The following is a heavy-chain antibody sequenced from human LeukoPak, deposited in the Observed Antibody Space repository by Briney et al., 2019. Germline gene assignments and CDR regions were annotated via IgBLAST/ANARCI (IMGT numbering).Heavy chain of an antibody. CDR3: ARGTRGDYVYHRGNFRRMVYYYYMDV. CDR1: GVSITTTSYY. Sequence: PSETLSLTCNVSGVSITTTSYYWAWIRQTPGKGLEWIGFISYTGIPDHNPSLKSRVTISLDTSKNQFSLKLSSVTAADTAVYYCARGTRGDYVYHRGNFRRMVYYYYMDVWGKGTTVTVSS. D-gene: IGHD4-17*01. J-gene: IGHJ6*03. CDR2: ISYTGIP. V-gene: IGHV4-39*07.